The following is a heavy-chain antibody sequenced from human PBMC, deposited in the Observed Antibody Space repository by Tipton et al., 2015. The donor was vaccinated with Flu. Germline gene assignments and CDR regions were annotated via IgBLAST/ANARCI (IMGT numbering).Heavy chain of an antibody. D-gene: IGHD6-19*01. CDR1: GFAFNNHW. V-gene: IGHV3-74*01. CDR2: ISFDGSRT. J-gene: IGHJ4*02. CDR3: ARGPAGWYDYFNF. Sequence: SLRLSCAASGFAFNNHWMYWVRQAPGKGLFWVSRISFDGSRTTYADSVRGRFTISRDNSKNTLYLQMNNLRAEDTAMYYCARGPAGWYDYFNFWGRGTLVTVSS.